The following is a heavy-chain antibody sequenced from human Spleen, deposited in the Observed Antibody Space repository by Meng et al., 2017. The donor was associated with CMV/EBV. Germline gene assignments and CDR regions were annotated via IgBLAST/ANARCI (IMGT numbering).Heavy chain of an antibody. CDR3: AKDQVAAAITWFDP. J-gene: IGHJ5*02. Sequence: ASGFTLSTHGIHWVRQAPGKGLEWVAFIWYDGSRKYYADSVKGRFTTSRDNSKNTVYLQMSSLRAEDTAVYYCAKDQVAAAITWFDPWGQGTLVTSPQ. CDR1: GFTLSTHG. D-gene: IGHD2-2*01. CDR2: IWYDGSRK. V-gene: IGHV3-30*02.